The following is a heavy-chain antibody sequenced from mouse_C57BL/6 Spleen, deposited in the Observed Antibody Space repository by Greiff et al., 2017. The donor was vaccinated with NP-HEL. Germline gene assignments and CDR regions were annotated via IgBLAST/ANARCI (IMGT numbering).Heavy chain of an antibody. CDR3: ARSIYYGNHWYFDV. CDR1: GYTFTSYG. J-gene: IGHJ1*03. Sequence: VKLQESGAELARPGASVKLSCKASGYTFTSYGISWVKQRTGQGLEWIGEIYPRSGNTYYNEKFKGKATLTADKSSSTAYMELRSLTSEDSAVYFCARSIYYGNHWYFDVWGTGTTVTVSS. V-gene: IGHV1-81*01. D-gene: IGHD2-1*01. CDR2: IYPRSGNT.